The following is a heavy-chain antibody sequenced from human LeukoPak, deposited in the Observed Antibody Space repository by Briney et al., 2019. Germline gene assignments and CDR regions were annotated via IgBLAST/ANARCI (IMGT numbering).Heavy chain of an antibody. CDR3: ARDIIDFWSGYPYYYMDV. Sequence: AQTLSLTCTVSGGSISSGGYYWSWIRQPPGKGLEWIGYIYYSGSTYYNPSLKSRVTISVDTSKNQFSLKLGSVTAADTAVYYCARDIIDFWSGYPYYYMDVWGKGTTVTVSS. CDR1: GGSISSGGYY. CDR2: IYYSGST. V-gene: IGHV4-30-4*08. J-gene: IGHJ6*03. D-gene: IGHD3-3*01.